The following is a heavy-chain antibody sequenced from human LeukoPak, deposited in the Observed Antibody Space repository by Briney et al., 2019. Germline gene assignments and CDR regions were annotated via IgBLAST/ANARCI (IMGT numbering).Heavy chain of an antibody. J-gene: IGHJ4*02. CDR3: ARIRRVGATPYFDY. D-gene: IGHD1-26*01. V-gene: IGHV2-70*11. CDR1: GFSLSTSGMC. Sequence: SGPALVKPTQTLTLTCTFSGFSLSTSGMCVSWIRQPPGKALEWLARIDWDDDKYYSTSLKTRLTISKDTSKNQVVLTMTNMDPVDTATYYCARIRRVGATPYFDYWGQGTLVTVSS. CDR2: IDWDDDK.